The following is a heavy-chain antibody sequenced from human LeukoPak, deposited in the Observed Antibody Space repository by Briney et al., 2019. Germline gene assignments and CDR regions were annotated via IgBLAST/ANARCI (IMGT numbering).Heavy chain of an antibody. Sequence: GGSLRLSCAASGFTFSSYAMHWVRQAPGKGLEWVAVISYDGSNKYHADSVKGRFTISRDNSKNTLYLQMNSLRAEDTAVYYCARDQKRYCSGGSCSRGAFDIWGQGTMVTVSS. D-gene: IGHD2-15*01. CDR1: GFTFSSYA. CDR2: ISYDGSNK. CDR3: ARDQKRYCSGGSCSRGAFDI. V-gene: IGHV3-30-3*01. J-gene: IGHJ3*02.